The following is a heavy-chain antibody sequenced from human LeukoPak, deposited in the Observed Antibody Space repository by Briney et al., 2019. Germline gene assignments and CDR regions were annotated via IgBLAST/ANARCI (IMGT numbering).Heavy chain of an antibody. V-gene: IGHV3-9*03. J-gene: IGHJ5*02. D-gene: IGHD1-26*01. CDR1: GFTFSSYW. CDR2: ISWNSGTI. CDR3: ARGNSGSYSQDWFDP. Sequence: GGSLRLSCAASGFTFSSYWMHWVRQAPGKGLEWVSGISWNSGTIGYADSVKGRFTISRDNAKNSLYLQMNSLRDDDMALYYCARGNSGSYSQDWFDPWGQGTLVTVSS.